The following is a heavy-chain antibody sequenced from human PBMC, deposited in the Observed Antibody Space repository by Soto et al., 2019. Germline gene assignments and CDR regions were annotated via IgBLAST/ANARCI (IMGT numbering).Heavy chain of an antibody. J-gene: IGHJ1*01. Sequence: QVQLVESGGGVVQPGRSLRLSCAASGFTFSRYAMFWVRQAPGKGLEWVAAISYEGSNKNYADSVKGRFTISRDNSKNTLYLQMNSLRAEDTAVYYCATRADCSNGECYGFQHWGQGTLVTVSS. CDR3: ATRADCSNGECYGFQH. CDR2: ISYEGSNK. D-gene: IGHD2-8*01. CDR1: GFTFSRYA. V-gene: IGHV3-30-3*01.